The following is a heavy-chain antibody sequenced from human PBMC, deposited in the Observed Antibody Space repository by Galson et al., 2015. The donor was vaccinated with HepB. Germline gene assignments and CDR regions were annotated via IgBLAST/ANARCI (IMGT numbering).Heavy chain of an antibody. Sequence: SCKVSGYTLTELSMHWVRQAPGKGLEWMGGFDPEDGETIYAQKFQGRVTMTEDTSTDTAYMELSSLRSEDTAVYYCATGGSYFEYFQHWGQGTLVTVSS. CDR3: ATGGSYFEYFQH. D-gene: IGHD1-26*01. V-gene: IGHV1-24*01. CDR2: FDPEDGET. CDR1: GYTLTELS. J-gene: IGHJ1*01.